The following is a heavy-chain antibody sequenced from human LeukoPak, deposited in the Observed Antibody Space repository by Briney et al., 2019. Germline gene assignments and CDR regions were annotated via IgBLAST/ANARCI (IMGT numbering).Heavy chain of an antibody. V-gene: IGHV4-4*09. J-gene: IGHJ4*02. CDR2: IYTSGST. CDR1: GGSITSYS. Sequence: SQTLSLTSTLSGGSITSYSCSWIRQPPGKGLEWNGYIYTSGSTNYMPSLKSLVTISVATSKSQFSLKLSSVTAEDTAVYYCASSPQRDFWSGYYLDYWGQGTLVTVSS. CDR3: ASSPQRDFWSGYYLDY. D-gene: IGHD3-3*01.